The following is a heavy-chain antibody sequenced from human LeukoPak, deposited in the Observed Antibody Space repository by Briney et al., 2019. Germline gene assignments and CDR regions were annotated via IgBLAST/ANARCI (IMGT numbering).Heavy chain of an antibody. J-gene: IGHJ4*02. Sequence: ASVKVSCKASGYTFTSYGISWVRQAPGQGLEWMGWITDYSGNTNYAQKFQGRVTMTTDTSTSTAYLQWSSLKASDTAMYYCASLGGNPYYFDYWGQGTLVTVSS. CDR2: ITDYSGNT. CDR1: GYTFTSYG. V-gene: IGHV1-18*01. D-gene: IGHD4-23*01. CDR3: ASLGGNPYYFDY.